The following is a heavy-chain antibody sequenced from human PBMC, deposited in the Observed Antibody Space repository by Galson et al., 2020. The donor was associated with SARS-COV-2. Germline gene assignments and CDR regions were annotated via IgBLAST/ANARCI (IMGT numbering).Heavy chain of an antibody. CDR2: ISAFDGNT. CDR1: GYTFTTYG. D-gene: IGHD3-3*01. CDR3: AGGQHDFWGDSLDP. J-gene: IGHJ5*02. Sequence: ASVKVSCKASGYTFTTYGISWVRQAPGQGLEWMGWISAFDGNTNYAQKFQGRLTMTTDTSTNTVYMELRSLRVDDTALYYCAGGQHDFWGDSLDPWGQGTLVTVSS. V-gene: IGHV1-18*01.